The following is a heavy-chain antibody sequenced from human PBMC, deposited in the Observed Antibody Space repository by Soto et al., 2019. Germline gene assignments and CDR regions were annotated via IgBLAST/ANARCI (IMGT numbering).Heavy chain of an antibody. CDR2: INAGNGNT. J-gene: IGHJ4*02. CDR3: AREEYSSSVRAAYFDY. D-gene: IGHD6-6*01. V-gene: IGHV1-3*01. Sequence: ASVKVSCKASGYTFTSYAMHWVRQAPGQRLEWMGWINAGNGNTKYSQKFQGRVTMTRDTSISTAYMELSRLRSDDTAVYYCAREEYSSSVRAAYFDYWGQGTLVTVSS. CDR1: GYTFTSYA.